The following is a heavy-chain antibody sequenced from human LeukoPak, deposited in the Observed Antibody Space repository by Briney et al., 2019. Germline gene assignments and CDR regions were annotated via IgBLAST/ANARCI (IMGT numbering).Heavy chain of an antibody. CDR1: GYTFTGYY. CDR3: TKASLAFGTKYFDP. J-gene: IGHJ5*02. V-gene: IGHV1-2*02. CDR2: INPNSGGT. Sequence: ASVKVSCKASGYTFTGYYLHWVRQAPGQGLEYMGWINPNSGGTTSAQKFQGRVTMTRDTSISTAYMELSRLTSDDTAVYYCTKASLAFGTKYFDPWGQGTLVTVSS. D-gene: IGHD3-10*01.